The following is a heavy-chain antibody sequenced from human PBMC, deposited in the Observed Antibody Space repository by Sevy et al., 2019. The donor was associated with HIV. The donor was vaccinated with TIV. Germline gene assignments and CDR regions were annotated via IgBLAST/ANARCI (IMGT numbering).Heavy chain of an antibody. J-gene: IGHJ4*02. Sequence: SETLSLTCTVSGGSVSSGSYYWSWIRQPPGKGLEWIGYIYYSGSTNYNPSLKSRVTISVDTSKNQFSLKLSSVTAADTAVYYCARGLYYGSGGYTDYWGQGTLVTVSS. CDR3: ARGLYYGSGGYTDY. D-gene: IGHD3-10*01. CDR2: IYYSGST. CDR1: GGSVSSGSYY. V-gene: IGHV4-61*01.